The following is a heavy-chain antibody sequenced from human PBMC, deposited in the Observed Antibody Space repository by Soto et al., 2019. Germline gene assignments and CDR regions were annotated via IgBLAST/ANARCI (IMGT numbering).Heavy chain of an antibody. CDR1: GGSISSSNW. V-gene: IGHV4-4*02. J-gene: IGHJ3*02. D-gene: IGHD3-22*01. Sequence: QVQLQESGPGLVKPSGTLSLTCAVSGGSISSSNWWSWVRQPPGKGLEWIGEIYHSGSTNYNPSLKTRVTTSVDKSKNQFSLKLSSVTAADTAVYYCARERYYSSGSVIIDAFDIWGQGTMVTVSS. CDR2: IYHSGST. CDR3: ARERYYSSGSVIIDAFDI.